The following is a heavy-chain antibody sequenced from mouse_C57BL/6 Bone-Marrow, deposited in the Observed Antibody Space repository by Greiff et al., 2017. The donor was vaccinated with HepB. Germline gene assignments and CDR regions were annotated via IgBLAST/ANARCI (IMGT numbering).Heavy chain of an antibody. J-gene: IGHJ2*01. V-gene: IGHV1-64*01. Sequence: QVQLQQPGAELVKPGASVKLSCKASGYTFTSYWMHWVKQRPGQGLEWIGMIHPNSGSTNYNEKFKSKATLTVDKSSSTAYMKLSSLTSEDSAVYYCTRRGIYDYALYYWGQGTTLTVSS. CDR2: IHPNSGST. D-gene: IGHD2-4*01. CDR1: GYTFTSYW. CDR3: TRRGIYDYALYY.